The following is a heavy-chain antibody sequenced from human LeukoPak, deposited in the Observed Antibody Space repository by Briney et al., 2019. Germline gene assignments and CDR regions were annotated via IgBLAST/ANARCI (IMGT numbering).Heavy chain of an antibody. CDR3: AGDPWDYYDSSGYYIAAFDI. CDR1: GYTFTGYY. D-gene: IGHD3-22*01. CDR2: INPNSGGT. Sequence: ASVKVSCKASGYTFTGYYMHWVRQAPGQGLEWMGWINPNSGGTNYAQKFQGRVTMTRDTSISTAYMELSRLRSDDTAVYYCAGDPWDYYDSSGYYIAAFDIWGQGTMVTVSS. J-gene: IGHJ3*02. V-gene: IGHV1-2*02.